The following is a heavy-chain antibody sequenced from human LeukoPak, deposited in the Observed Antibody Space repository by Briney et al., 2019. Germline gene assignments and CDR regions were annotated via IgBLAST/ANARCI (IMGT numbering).Heavy chain of an antibody. CDR3: ARSSDCSSTSCYFDY. CDR1: GYSFTSYW. CDR2: IYPGDSDT. D-gene: IGHD2-2*01. Sequence: GESLKISCKGSGYSFTSYWIGWVRPTPGKGLEWMGIIYPGDSDTRYSPSFQGQVAISADKSISTAYLQWSSLKASDTAMYYCARSSDCSSTSCYFDYWGQGTLVTVSS. J-gene: IGHJ4*02. V-gene: IGHV5-51*01.